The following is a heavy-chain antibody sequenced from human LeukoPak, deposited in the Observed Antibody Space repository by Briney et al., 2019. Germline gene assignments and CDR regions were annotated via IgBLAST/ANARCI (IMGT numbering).Heavy chain of an antibody. CDR1: DYSITRGYH. D-gene: IGHD3-22*01. V-gene: IGHV4-38-2*02. CDR2: IYHSGTT. J-gene: IGHJ4*02. Sequence: PSETLSLTCTVSDYSITRGYHWGWIRQPPGKGLEWIGSIYHSGTTYYNPSLKSRVTISADTSTNQFSLKLSSVTAADTAVYYCARVYYYDTSAAAGGYYFDYWGQGILVTVSS. CDR3: ARVYYYDTSAAAGGYYFDY.